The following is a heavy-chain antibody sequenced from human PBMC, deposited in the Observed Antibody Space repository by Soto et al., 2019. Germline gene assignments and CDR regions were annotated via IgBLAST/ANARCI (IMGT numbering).Heavy chain of an antibody. Sequence: GGSLRLACAASGFTFSSYWMSWVRQAPGKGLEWVANIKQDGSEKYYVDSVKGRFTISRDNAKNSPYLQMNSLRAEDTAVYYCARXAYDFRFDYYYYYGMDVWGQGTTVTVSS. V-gene: IGHV3-7*03. J-gene: IGHJ6*02. CDR3: ARXAYDFRFDYYYYYGMDV. D-gene: IGHD3-16*01. CDR2: IKQDGSEK. CDR1: GFTFSSYW.